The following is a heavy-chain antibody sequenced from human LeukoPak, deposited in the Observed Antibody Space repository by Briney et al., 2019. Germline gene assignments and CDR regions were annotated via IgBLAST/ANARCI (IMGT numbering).Heavy chain of an antibody. CDR1: GYTFTIYG. D-gene: IGHD4-23*01. CDR3: ARDPGDYGGNSGY. CDR2: IIPIFGTA. J-gene: IGHJ4*02. V-gene: IGHV1-69*13. Sequence: GASVNVSCKASGYTFTIYGISWVRQAPGQGLEWMGGIIPIFGTANYAQKFQGRVTITADESTSTAYMELSSLRSEDTAVYYCARDPGDYGGNSGYWGQGTLVTVSS.